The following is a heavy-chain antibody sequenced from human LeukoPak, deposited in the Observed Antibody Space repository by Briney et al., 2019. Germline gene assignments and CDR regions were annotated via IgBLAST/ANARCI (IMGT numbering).Heavy chain of an antibody. D-gene: IGHD2-2*01. CDR3: ARWNQEVVLAAVYSY. CDR2: IKQDGSEK. CDR1: GFTFSSYW. Sequence: PGGSLRLSCAASGFTFSSYWMSWVRQSPEKGLEWVINIKQDGSEKYYVDSVKGRFTISRDNAKNSLYLQMNSLRAEDTAVYYCARWNQEVVLAAVYSYWGQGTLVTVSS. J-gene: IGHJ4*02. V-gene: IGHV3-7*01.